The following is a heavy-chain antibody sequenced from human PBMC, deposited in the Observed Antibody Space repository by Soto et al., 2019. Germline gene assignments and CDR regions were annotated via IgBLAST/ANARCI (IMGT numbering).Heavy chain of an antibody. Sequence: SETLSLTCAVYGGSFSGYYWSWIRQPPGKGLEWIGEINHSGSTNYNPSLKSRVTISVDTSKNQFSLKLSSVTAADTAVYYCARIGVDGGFCLDYWGQGTLVTVSS. CDR2: INHSGST. CDR3: ARIGVDGGFCLDY. CDR1: GGSFSGYY. J-gene: IGHJ4*02. D-gene: IGHD3-10*01. V-gene: IGHV4-34*01.